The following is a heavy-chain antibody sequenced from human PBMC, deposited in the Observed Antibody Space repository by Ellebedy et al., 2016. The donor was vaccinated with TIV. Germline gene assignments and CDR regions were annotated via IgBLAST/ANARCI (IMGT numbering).Heavy chain of an antibody. V-gene: IGHV3-7*03. CDR1: GFTFSGYW. CDR3: ARAGGRHSTGSGFY. CDR2: IKEDGSEA. J-gene: IGHJ4*02. Sequence: GESLKISCAASGFTFSGYWMSWVRQASGKGLEWVANIKEDGSEAYYVDSVKGRFTISRDNAKNSLCLQMSNLRAEDTAVFYCARAGGRHSTGSGFYWGQGTRVTVST. D-gene: IGHD2-2*01.